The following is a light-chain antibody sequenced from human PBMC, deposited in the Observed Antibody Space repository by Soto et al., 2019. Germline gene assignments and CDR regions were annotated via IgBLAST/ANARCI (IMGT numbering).Light chain of an antibody. V-gene: IGLV1-51*01. Sequence: QSVLTQPPSVSAAPGQKVTISCSGSSSNIGNNYVSWYQHLPGTAPKLLIYDNNKRPSGIPDRFSGTKSGTSATLGITGLQTGDDADYYCGTWDSSLIAGVFGGGTKLTVL. CDR1: SSNIGNNY. CDR2: DNN. CDR3: GTWDSSLIAGV. J-gene: IGLJ2*01.